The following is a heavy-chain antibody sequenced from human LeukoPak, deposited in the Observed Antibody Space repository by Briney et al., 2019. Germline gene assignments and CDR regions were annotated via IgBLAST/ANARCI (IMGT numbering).Heavy chain of an antibody. CDR3: ARGPPRGTAAGPDF. CDR2: INPNSGGT. D-gene: IGHD6-13*01. Sequence: ASVKVSCKASGYTFTDYYMHWVRQAPGQGLEWMGWINPNSGGTNYAQKFQGRVTVTRDTSISTAFMDLSSLRSDDTAVFYCARGPPRGTAAGPDFWGQGTLVTVSS. J-gene: IGHJ4*02. CDR1: GYTFTDYY. V-gene: IGHV1-2*02.